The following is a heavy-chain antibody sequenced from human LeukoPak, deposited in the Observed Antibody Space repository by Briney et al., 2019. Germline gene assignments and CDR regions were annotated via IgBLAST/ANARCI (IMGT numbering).Heavy chain of an antibody. Sequence: ASVKVSCKASGYTFTGYYMHWVRQAPGQGLEWMGWINPNSGGTNYAQKFQGWVTMTRDTSISTAYMELSRLRSEDTAVYYCARDLRATVVTGFDYWGQGTLVTVSS. J-gene: IGHJ4*02. CDR3: ARDLRATVVTGFDY. D-gene: IGHD4-23*01. CDR1: GYTFTGYY. V-gene: IGHV1-2*04. CDR2: INPNSGGT.